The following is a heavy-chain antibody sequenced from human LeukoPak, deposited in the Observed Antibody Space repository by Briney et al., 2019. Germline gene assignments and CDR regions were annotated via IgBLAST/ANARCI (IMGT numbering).Heavy chain of an antibody. D-gene: IGHD5-24*01. V-gene: IGHV3-48*03. CDR2: TSGSGSTI. Sequence: GGSLRLSCAASGFTFNRYEMNWVRQAPGKGLEWVSYTSGSGSTIYYADSVKGRFTISRDNAKNSLYLQMSSLRAEDTAVYYCARGDGGYYYGMDVWGRGTTVTVSS. CDR1: GFTFNRYE. J-gene: IGHJ6*02. CDR3: ARGDGGYYYGMDV.